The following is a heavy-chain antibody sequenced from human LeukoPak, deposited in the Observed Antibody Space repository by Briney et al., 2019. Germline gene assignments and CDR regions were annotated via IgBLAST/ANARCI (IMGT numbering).Heavy chain of an antibody. J-gene: IGHJ4*02. D-gene: IGHD6-19*01. CDR2: IYYSGST. CDR3: ARLYTSGWHVDY. Sequence: SETLSLTCTVSGGSIYSSSYYWGWIRQPPGKGLEWIGSIYYSGSTYYNPSLKSRVTISGDTSKNQFSLELSSLTAADAAVYYCARLYTSGWHVDYWGQGTLVTVSS. CDR1: GGSIYSSSYY. V-gene: IGHV4-39*01.